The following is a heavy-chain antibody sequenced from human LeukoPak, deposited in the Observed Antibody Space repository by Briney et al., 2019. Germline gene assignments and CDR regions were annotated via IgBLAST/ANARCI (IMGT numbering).Heavy chain of an antibody. Sequence: GGSLRLSCAASGFTFSSYSMNWVRQAPGKGLEWVSSISSSSRYIYYADSVKGRFTIYRENAKNSLYLEMNSLRAEDTAVYYCARDPAGTNYYGSGSYYKGGFDYWGQGTLVTVSS. CDR2: ISSSSRYI. J-gene: IGHJ4*02. CDR1: GFTFSSYS. V-gene: IGHV3-21*06. CDR3: ARDPAGTNYYGSGSYYKGGFDY. D-gene: IGHD3-10*01.